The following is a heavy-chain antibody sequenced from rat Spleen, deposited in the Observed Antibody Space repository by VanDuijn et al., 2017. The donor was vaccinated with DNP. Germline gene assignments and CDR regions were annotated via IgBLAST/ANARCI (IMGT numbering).Heavy chain of an antibody. CDR2: ITSSGGRT. V-gene: IGHV5-31*01. CDR3: ARGSGTYYWYFDF. D-gene: IGHD5-1*01. CDR1: GFTFNNYW. J-gene: IGHJ1*01. Sequence: EVQLVESGGDLVQPGGSLKLSCVASGFTFNNYWMAWIRQVPGKGLEWVAAITSSGGRTYFPDSVKGRFTISRDNAKNTLYLHMNSLRSEDTATYFCARGSGTYYWYFDFWGPGTMVTVSS.